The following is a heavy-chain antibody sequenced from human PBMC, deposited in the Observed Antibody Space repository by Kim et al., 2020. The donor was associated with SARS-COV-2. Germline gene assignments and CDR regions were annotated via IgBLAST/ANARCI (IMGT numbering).Heavy chain of an antibody. Sequence: SVKVSCKASGGTFSSYAISWVRQAPGQGLEWMGRIIPILDIANYAQKFQGRVTITADKSTSTAYMELSSLRSEDTAVYFFARADGSGRLFFSMDVWGQG. CDR3: ARADGSGRLFFSMDV. CDR1: GGTFSSYA. V-gene: IGHV1-69*04. CDR2: IIPILDIA. D-gene: IGHD6-19*01. J-gene: IGHJ6*02.